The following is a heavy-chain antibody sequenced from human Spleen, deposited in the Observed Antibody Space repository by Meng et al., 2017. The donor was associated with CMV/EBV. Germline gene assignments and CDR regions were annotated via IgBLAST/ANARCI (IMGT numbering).Heavy chain of an antibody. J-gene: IGHJ6*02. Sequence: GESLKISCAASGFTFSSYAMHWVRQAPGKGLEWVSAISGSGGSTYYADSVKGRFTISRDNSKNTLYLQMNSLRAEDTAVYYCAKAGHDYISYYYYGMDVWGQGTTVTVSS. V-gene: IGHV3-23*01. CDR3: AKAGHDYISYYYYGMDV. CDR2: ISGSGGST. CDR1: GFTFSSYA. D-gene: IGHD4-11*01.